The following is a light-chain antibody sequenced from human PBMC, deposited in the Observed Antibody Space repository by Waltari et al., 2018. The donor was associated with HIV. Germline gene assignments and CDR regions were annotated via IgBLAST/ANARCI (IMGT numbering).Light chain of an antibody. CDR1: SSNIGSNL. J-gene: IGLJ3*02. Sequence: QSVLTQPPSASGTPGQRVTLSCSGSSSNIGSNLVDWYQQLPGTAPKPLIYSNNQRPSGVPDRFSGSKSGTAASLAISGLQSEDEADCYCAAWDDNLIGLVFGGGTKVTVL. CDR2: SNN. V-gene: IGLV1-44*01. CDR3: AAWDDNLIGLV.